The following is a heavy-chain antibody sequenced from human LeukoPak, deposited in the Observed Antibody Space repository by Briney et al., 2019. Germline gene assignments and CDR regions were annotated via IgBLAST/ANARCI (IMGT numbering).Heavy chain of an antibody. CDR1: GFTFSSYA. D-gene: IGHD3-22*01. CDR2: ISYDGSNK. J-gene: IGHJ3*02. V-gene: IGHV3-30-3*01. CDR3: ARDPYGYSDDAFDI. Sequence: PGRSLRLSCAASGFTFSSYAMHWVRQAPGKGLEWVAVISYDGSNKYYADSVKGRFTISRDNSKNTLYLQMNSLRAEDTAVYYCARDPYGYSDDAFDIWGQGTMVTVSS.